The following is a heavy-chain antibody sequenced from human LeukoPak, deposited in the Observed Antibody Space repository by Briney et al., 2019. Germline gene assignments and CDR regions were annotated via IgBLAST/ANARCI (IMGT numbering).Heavy chain of an antibody. CDR1: GGTFSSYA. J-gene: IGHJ4*02. CDR2: IIPIFGTA. D-gene: IGHD3-22*01. V-gene: IGHV1-69*01. Sequence: SVKVSCKAFGGTFSSYAISWVRQAPGQGLEWMGGIIPIFGTANYAQKFQGRVTITADESTSTAYMELSSLRSEDTAVYYCARSRLLMTSYFDYWGQGTLVTVSS. CDR3: ARSRLLMTSYFDY.